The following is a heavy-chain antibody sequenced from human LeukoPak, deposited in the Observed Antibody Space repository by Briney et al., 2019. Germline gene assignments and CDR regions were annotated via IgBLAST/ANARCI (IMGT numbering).Heavy chain of an antibody. CDR3: ARDQNWGFDY. Sequence: GRSLRLSCAASGFTFSSYSMNWVRQAPGKGLEWVSSISSSSSYIYYADSVKGRFTISRDNAKNSLYLQMNSLRAEDTAVYYCARDQNWGFDYWGQGTLVTVSS. V-gene: IGHV3-21*01. J-gene: IGHJ4*02. CDR1: GFTFSSYS. D-gene: IGHD3-16*01. CDR2: ISSSSSYI.